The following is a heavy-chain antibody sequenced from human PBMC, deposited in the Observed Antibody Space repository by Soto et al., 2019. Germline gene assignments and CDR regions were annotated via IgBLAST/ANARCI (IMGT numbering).Heavy chain of an antibody. Sequence: PGGSLILYCAASGFSFRIHSMTCARQPPWKGLEWVSSISSSHTYRYYAESVKGRFTISRDNAKNSLYLQMNSLRAEDTALYYCAKVSPHSTTPPPWHWGQETRPTVSS. CDR3: AKVSPHSTTPPPWH. D-gene: IGHD2-2*01. J-gene: IGHJ4*02. CDR2: ISSSHTYR. CDR1: GFSFRIHS. V-gene: IGHV3-21*01.